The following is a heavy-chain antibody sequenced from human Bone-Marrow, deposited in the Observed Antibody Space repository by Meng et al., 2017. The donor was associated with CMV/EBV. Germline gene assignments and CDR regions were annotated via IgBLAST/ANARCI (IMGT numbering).Heavy chain of an antibody. CDR1: GFTFSSYA. D-gene: IGHD3-3*01. CDR2: ISYDGSNK. Sequence: GGSLRLSCAASGFTFSSYAMHWVRQAPGKGLEWVAVISYDGSNKYYADSVKGRFTISRDNSKNTLYLQMNSLRAEDTAVYYCARDHQSQYYDFWSGYYPYGMDVWGQGPTVTVSS. V-gene: IGHV3-30*04. J-gene: IGHJ6*02. CDR3: ARDHQSQYYDFWSGYYPYGMDV.